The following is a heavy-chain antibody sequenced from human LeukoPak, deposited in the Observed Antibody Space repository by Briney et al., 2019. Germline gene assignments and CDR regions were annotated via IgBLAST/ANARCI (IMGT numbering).Heavy chain of an antibody. CDR2: ISAYNGNT. J-gene: IGHJ4*02. V-gene: IGHV1-18*01. D-gene: IGHD6-19*01. CDR1: GYTFTSHG. CDR3: AREGPVAVAGLDY. Sequence: ASVKVSCKTSGYTFTSHGLSWVRQAPGQGLEWVGWISAYNGNTNYAQNLQDIVTMTTDTSTSAAYMELRSLISDDTAVYYCAREGPVAVAGLDYWGQGTLVTVSS.